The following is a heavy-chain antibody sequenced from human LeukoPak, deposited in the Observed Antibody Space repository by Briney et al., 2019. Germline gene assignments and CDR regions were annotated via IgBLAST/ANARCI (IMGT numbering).Heavy chain of an antibody. CDR3: ASDYGDYVFDY. CDR1: GGSFSGYY. D-gene: IGHD4-17*01. J-gene: IGHJ4*02. Sequence: PSETLSLTCAVYGGSFSGYYWSWIRQPPGKGLEWIEEINHSGSTNYNPSLKSRVTISVDTSKNQFSLKLSSVTAADTAVYYCASDYGDYVFDYWGQGTLVTVSS. V-gene: IGHV4-34*01. CDR2: INHSGST.